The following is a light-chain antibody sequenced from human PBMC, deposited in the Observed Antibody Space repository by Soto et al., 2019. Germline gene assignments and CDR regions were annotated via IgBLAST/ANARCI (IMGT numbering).Light chain of an antibody. CDR3: ATWDDRLNGHV. CDR2: RNS. J-gene: IGLJ1*01. Sequence: HSALTHPPSASRTPLQRVTVSCSGSSSNIGTNYVYWYQQLPGTAPTLLIYRNSQRPSGVPDRFSGSKSGTSASLAISGLRSEDEADYSCATWDDRLNGHVFGTGTKVTVL. CDR1: SSNIGTNY. V-gene: IGLV1-47*01.